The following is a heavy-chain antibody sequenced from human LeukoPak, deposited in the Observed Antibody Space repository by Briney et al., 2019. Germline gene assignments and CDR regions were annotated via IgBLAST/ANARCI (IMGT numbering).Heavy chain of an antibody. D-gene: IGHD5-18*01. Sequence: GGSLRLSCAASGFTFSSYAMSWVRQAPGKGLEWVSAISGSGGSTYCADSVKGRFTISRDNSKNTLYLQMNSLRAEDTAVYYCARALQRGYSYGYYYYGMDVWGQGTTVTVSS. CDR2: ISGSGGST. CDR3: ARALQRGYSYGYYYYGMDV. V-gene: IGHV3-23*01. J-gene: IGHJ6*02. CDR1: GFTFSSYA.